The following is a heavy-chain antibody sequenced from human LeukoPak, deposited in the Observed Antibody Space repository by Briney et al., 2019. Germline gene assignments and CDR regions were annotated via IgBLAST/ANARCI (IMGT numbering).Heavy chain of an antibody. V-gene: IGHV4-59*01. CDR1: GGSISSYY. CDR3: ARDTGYLGSNYGMDV. D-gene: IGHD3-22*01. CDR2: IFYSGST. Sequence: SETLSLTCTVSGGSISSYYWSWIRQPPGKGLEWIGYIFYSGSTNCNPSLKSRVTISVDTSKDQFSLNLSSVTAADTAIYYCARDTGYLGSNYGMDVWGQGTTVTVSS. J-gene: IGHJ6*02.